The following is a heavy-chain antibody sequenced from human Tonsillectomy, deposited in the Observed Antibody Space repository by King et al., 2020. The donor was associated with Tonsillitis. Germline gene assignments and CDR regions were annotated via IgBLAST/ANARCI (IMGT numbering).Heavy chain of an antibody. V-gene: IGHV3-23*04. CDR3: ASRSRDYYDSSGSLEN. CDR1: GFTFSSYA. D-gene: IGHD3-22*01. Sequence: VQLVESGGGLVQPGGSLRLSCAASGFTFSSYAMSWVRQAPGKGLEWVSAISGSGGSTYYADSVKGRFAISRDNSKNTLYLQMNSLGAEDTAVYYCASRSRDYYDSSGSLENWGQGTLVTVSS. CDR2: ISGSGGST. J-gene: IGHJ4*02.